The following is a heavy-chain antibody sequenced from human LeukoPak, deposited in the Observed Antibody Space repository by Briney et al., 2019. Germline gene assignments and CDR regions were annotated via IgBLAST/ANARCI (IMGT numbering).Heavy chain of an antibody. V-gene: IGHV4-34*01. CDR2: INHSGST. J-gene: IGHJ6*02. CDR3: ARERLDYYYGMDV. D-gene: IGHD5-24*01. Sequence: SETLSLTCAVYGGFFSGYYWSWIRQPPGKGLEWIGEINHSGSTNYNPSLKSRVTISVDTSKNQFSLKLSSVTAADTAVYYCARERLDYYYGMDVWGQGTTVTVSS. CDR1: GGFFSGYY.